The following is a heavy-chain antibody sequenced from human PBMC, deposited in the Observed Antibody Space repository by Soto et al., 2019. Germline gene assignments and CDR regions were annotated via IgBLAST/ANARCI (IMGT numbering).Heavy chain of an antibody. CDR2: IIPILGIA. CDR3: ARDVGIEVVAATPDP. Sequence: SVKVSCKASGGTFSSYTISWVRQAPGQGLERMGRIIPILGIANYAQKFQGRVTITADKSTSTAYMELSSLRSEDTAVYYCARDVGIEVVAATPDPWGQGTLVTVSS. V-gene: IGHV1-69*04. CDR1: GGTFSSYT. J-gene: IGHJ5*02. D-gene: IGHD2-15*01.